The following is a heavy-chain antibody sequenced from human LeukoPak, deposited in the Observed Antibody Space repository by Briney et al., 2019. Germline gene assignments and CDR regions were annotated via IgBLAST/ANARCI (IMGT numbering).Heavy chain of an antibody. J-gene: IGHJ5*02. CDR2: INPNSGGT. CDR1: GYTFTGYY. D-gene: IGHD3-10*01. V-gene: IGHV1-2*02. CDR3: ARERRLTMVRENWFDP. Sequence: GASVKVSCKASGYTFTGYYMHWVRQAPGQGLEWMGWINPNSGGTNYAQKFQGRVTMTRDTSISTAYMELSRLRSDDTAVYYCARERRLTMVRENWFDPWGQGTLVTVSS.